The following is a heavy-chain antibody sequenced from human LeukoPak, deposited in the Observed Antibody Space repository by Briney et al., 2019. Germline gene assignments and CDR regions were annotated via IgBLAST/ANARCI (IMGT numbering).Heavy chain of an antibody. CDR2: IDPDSGGT. J-gene: IGHJ3*01. Sequence: ASVKVSCKASGYTFTGYYIHWVRQAPGQGLEWMGCIDPDSGGTKFAQKFQGGVTMARDTSISTAYMELSRLRSDDTAVHYCAREYYDSSGQKYAFDVWGQGTMVTVSS. CDR3: AREYYDSSGQKYAFDV. V-gene: IGHV1-2*02. D-gene: IGHD3-22*01. CDR1: GYTFTGYY.